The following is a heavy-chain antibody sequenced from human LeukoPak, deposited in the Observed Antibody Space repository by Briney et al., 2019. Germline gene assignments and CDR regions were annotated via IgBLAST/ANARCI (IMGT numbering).Heavy chain of an antibody. CDR2: INQDGSEK. CDR3: ARDAAYDFRNPYRYFQH. J-gene: IGHJ1*01. Sequence: GGSLRLSCAASGFTFSNYWMSWVRQAPGKGLEWVASINQDGSEKCYVDSLKGRFTISRDNAKSALYLQMNSLRAEDTAVYYCARDAAYDFRNPYRYFQHWGQGTLVTVSS. V-gene: IGHV3-7*01. CDR1: GFTFSNYW. D-gene: IGHD3-3*01.